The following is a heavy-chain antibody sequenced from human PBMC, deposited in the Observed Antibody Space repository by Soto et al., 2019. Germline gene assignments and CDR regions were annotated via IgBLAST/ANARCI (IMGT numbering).Heavy chain of an antibody. CDR1: GGTFSSYT. Sequence: SVKVSCKASGGTFSSYTISWVRQAPGQRLEWMGRIIPGNGITNYAQKFQGRVTITGDTSASTAYMELSSLRSEDTAVYYCARGPGGPDGPGDYWGQGTLVTVSS. CDR3: ARGPGGPDGPGDY. D-gene: IGHD2-15*01. J-gene: IGHJ4*02. V-gene: IGHV1-69*02. CDR2: IIPGNGIT.